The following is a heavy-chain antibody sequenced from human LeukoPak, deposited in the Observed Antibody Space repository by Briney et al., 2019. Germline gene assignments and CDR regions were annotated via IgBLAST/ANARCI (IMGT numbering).Heavy chain of an antibody. CDR2: ISSSSSYI. D-gene: IGHD2-2*01. CDR3: ARSVVPAAPELPDY. Sequence: GGSLRLSCAASGFTFSSYAMSWVRQAPGKGLEWVSSISSSSSYIYYADSVKGRFTISRDNAKNSLYLQMNSLRAEDTAVYYCARSVVPAAPELPDYWGQGTLVTVSS. V-gene: IGHV3-21*01. J-gene: IGHJ4*02. CDR1: GFTFSSYA.